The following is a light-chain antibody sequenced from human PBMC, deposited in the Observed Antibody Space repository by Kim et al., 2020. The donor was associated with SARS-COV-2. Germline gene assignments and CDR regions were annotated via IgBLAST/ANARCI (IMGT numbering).Light chain of an antibody. J-gene: IGKJ2*01. CDR3: MQGALGYT. CDR1: QGLVRSDGNTY. CDR2: QVS. Sequence: EVVMTQSPLSLPVTLGQPASISCRSSQGLVRSDGNTYLNWYQQRPGQSPKRLIYQVSKRDSGVPDRFSGSGSGTDFTLKISRVEAEDVGIYFCMQGALGYTFGQGTKLEI. V-gene: IGKV2-30*02.